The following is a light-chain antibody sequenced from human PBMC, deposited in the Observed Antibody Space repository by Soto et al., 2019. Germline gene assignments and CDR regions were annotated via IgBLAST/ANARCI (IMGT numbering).Light chain of an antibody. CDR2: GSS. CDR3: QQYGSSPWT. Sequence: ETVLLQSPGSLCLTLVDRATLSCRASQTVSDSYLSWYQQKPGQPPSLLFGGSSRRATVIPGRCSSGGSGAVFTLTISMREPEDFIIYYCQQYGSSPWTFGQGTKVDIK. V-gene: IGKV3-20*01. CDR1: QTVSDSY. J-gene: IGKJ1*01.